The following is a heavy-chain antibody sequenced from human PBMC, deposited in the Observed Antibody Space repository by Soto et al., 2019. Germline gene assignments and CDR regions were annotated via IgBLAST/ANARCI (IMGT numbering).Heavy chain of an antibody. CDR1: GYTFTGYY. CDR3: ARARLATMIVLPPDAFDI. J-gene: IGHJ3*02. D-gene: IGHD3-22*01. V-gene: IGHV1-2*02. Sequence: ASVKVSCKASGYTFTGYYMHWVRQAPGQGLEWMGWINPNSGGTNYAQKFQGRVTMTRDTSISTAYMELSRLRSDDTAVYYCARARLATMIVLPPDAFDIWGQGTMVTVSS. CDR2: INPNSGGT.